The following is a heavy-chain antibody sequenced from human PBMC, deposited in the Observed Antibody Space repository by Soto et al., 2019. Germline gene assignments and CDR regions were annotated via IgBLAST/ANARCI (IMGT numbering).Heavy chain of an antibody. J-gene: IGHJ4*02. CDR1: GFTFSSYA. CDR2: ISGSGGST. CDR3: AKGGGPYYDFWSGYYSYFDY. V-gene: IGHV3-23*01. Sequence: EVQLLESGGGLVQPGGSLRLSCAASGFTFSSYAMSWVRQAPGKGLEWVSAISGSGGSTYYADSVKGRFTISRDNSKNTLYLQMNSLRAEDTVVYYCAKGGGPYYDFWSGYYSYFDYWGQGTLVTVSS. D-gene: IGHD3-3*01.